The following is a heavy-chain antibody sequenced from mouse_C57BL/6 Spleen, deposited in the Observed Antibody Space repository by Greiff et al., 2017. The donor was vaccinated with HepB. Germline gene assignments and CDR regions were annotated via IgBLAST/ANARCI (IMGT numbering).Heavy chain of an antibody. V-gene: IGHV1-81*01. J-gene: IGHJ2*01. D-gene: IGHD2-5*01. Sequence: VQLKESGAELARPGASVKLSCKASGYTFTSYGISWVKQRTGQGLEWIGEIYPRSGNTYYNEKFKGKATLTADKSSSTAYMELRSLTSEDSAVYFCAREGSNYGYFDYWGQGTTLTVSS. CDR2: IYPRSGNT. CDR3: AREGSNYGYFDY. CDR1: GYTFTSYG.